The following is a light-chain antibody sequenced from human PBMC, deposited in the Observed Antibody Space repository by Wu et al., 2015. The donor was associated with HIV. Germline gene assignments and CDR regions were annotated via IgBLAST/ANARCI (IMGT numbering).Light chain of an antibody. J-gene: IGKJ4*01. Sequence: EIVLTQSPGTLSLSPGERATLSCRASQSVSSSYLAWYRQKPGQAPRLLIYGASSRATGIPDRFSGSGSGTDFTLTISRLEPEDFAVYYCQQYGSSPPLTFGGGTKGGDQT. CDR2: GAS. V-gene: IGKV3-20*01. CDR1: QSVSSSY. CDR3: QQYGSSPPLT.